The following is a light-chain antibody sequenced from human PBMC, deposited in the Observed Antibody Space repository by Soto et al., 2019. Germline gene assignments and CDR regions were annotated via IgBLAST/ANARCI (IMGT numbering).Light chain of an antibody. CDR2: DAS. J-gene: IGKJ5*01. V-gene: IGKV3-11*01. CDR3: QQRTNWPSST. CDR1: QSVRSY. Sequence: EIVVTQSPATLSLSPGERATLSCRASQSVRSYLAWYQQKPGQAPRLLIHDASSRATGIPARFSGSGSGTDFTLTISSLEPEDFAVYYCQQRTNWPSSTFGQGTRLEIK.